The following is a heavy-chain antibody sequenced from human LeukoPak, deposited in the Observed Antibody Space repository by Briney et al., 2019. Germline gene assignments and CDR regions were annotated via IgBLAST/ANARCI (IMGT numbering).Heavy chain of an antibody. CDR2: ISGSGSNT. J-gene: IGHJ2*01. V-gene: IGHV3-23*01. D-gene: IGHD7-27*01. Sequence: GGSLRLSCEASGFTLSNYAMNWVRQAPGEGLEWVSGISGSGSNTYDADSVKGRFTISRDNSKNTVFLQMNSLRDEDTAVYYCANPWGSAWWYFDLWGRGTLVTVSS. CDR3: ANPWGSAWWYFDL. CDR1: GFTLSNYA.